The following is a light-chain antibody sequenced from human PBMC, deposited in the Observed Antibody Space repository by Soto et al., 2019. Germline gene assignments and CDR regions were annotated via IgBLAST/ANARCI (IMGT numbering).Light chain of an antibody. CDR1: QSVSSSY. CDR2: GAS. V-gene: IGKV3-20*01. J-gene: IGKJ4*01. Sequence: EIGLTQSPGTLSLSPGVRATLSCRASQSVSSSYLAWYQQKPGQAPRLLIYGASRRATGIPDRFSGSGSGTDFALTISRLEAEDFALYYCQQYGSSLPFGGGTKVEIK. CDR3: QQYGSSLP.